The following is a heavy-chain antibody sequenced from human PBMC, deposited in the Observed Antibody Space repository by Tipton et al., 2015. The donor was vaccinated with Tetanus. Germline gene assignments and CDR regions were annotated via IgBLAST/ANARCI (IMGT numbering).Heavy chain of an antibody. V-gene: IGHV3-23*01. CDR1: GFRFSDYF. CDR2: ISGSGGST. CDR3: AKATPPNYDFWSGYAYGMDV. J-gene: IGHJ6*02. Sequence: GSLRLSCAASGFRFSDYFMSWVRQAPGKGLEWVSAISGSGGSTYYADSVKGRFTISRDNSKNTLYLQMNSLRAEDTAVYYCAKATPPNYDFWSGYAYGMDVWGQGTTVTVSS. D-gene: IGHD3-3*01.